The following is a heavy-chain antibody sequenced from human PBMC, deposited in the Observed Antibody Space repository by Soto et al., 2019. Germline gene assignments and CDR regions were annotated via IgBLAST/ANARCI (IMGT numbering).Heavy chain of an antibody. CDR3: AKDRSSGGSWSADFDY. CDR1: GFTFDDYT. Sequence: GGSLRLSCAASGFTFDDYTMHWVRQAPGKGLEWVSLISWDGGSTYYADSVKGRFTISRDNSKNSLYLQMNSLRTEDTALYYCAKDRSSGGSWSADFDYWGQGTLVTVSS. CDR2: ISWDGGST. J-gene: IGHJ4*02. V-gene: IGHV3-43*01. D-gene: IGHD2-15*01.